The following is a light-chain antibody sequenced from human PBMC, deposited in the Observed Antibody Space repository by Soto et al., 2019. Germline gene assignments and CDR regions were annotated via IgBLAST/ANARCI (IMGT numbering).Light chain of an antibody. J-gene: IGLJ1*01. Sequence: QSALTQPASVSGSPGQSITISCTGTSSDVGNYNLVSWYQQHPGKAPKLMIFEVSNRPSGLSYRFSGSKSGNTASLTISGLQAEDEADYYCSSYAGGNTHYVFGTGTKLTVL. CDR1: SSDVGNYNL. V-gene: IGLV2-23*02. CDR2: EVS. CDR3: SSYAGGNTHYV.